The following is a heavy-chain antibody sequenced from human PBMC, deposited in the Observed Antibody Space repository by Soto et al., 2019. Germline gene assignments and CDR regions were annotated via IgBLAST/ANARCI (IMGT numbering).Heavy chain of an antibody. J-gene: IGHJ4*02. CDR1: GFTFSSYG. V-gene: IGHV3-33*01. Sequence: QVQLVESGGGVVQPGRSLRLSCAASGFTFSSYGMHWVRQAPGKGLEWVAVIWYDGSNKYYADSVKGRFTISRDNSKNTLYLQMNSLRAEDTAVYYCASDAFRIAVAGDYGDYWGQGTLVTVSS. D-gene: IGHD6-19*01. CDR2: IWYDGSNK. CDR3: ASDAFRIAVAGDYGDY.